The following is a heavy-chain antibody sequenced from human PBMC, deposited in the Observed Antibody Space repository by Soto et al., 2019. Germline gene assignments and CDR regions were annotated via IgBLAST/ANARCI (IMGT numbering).Heavy chain of an antibody. CDR2: ISYDGSNK. V-gene: IGHV3-30-3*01. D-gene: IGHD3-3*01. Sequence: GGSLRLSCAASGFTFSSYAMRWVRQAPGKGLEWVAVISYDGSNKYYADSVKGRFTISRDNSKNTLYLQMNSLRAEDTAVYYCATDFINWSRRGNAFDIWGQGTMVTV. CDR1: GFTFSSYA. CDR3: ATDFINWSRRGNAFDI. J-gene: IGHJ3*02.